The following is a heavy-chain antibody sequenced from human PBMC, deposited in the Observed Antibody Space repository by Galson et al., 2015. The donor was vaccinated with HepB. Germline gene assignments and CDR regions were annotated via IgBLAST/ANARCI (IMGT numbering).Heavy chain of an antibody. CDR3: ATQMVYAATIDY. CDR2: IYYSGNT. Sequence: LSLTCTVSGGSIYSAAYYWSWLRQHPGTGLEWIGYIYYSGNTYYNPSLKSRVTISVDTSKNQFSLKLNSVTAADTAVYYCATQMVYAATIDYWGQGTLVTVSS. CDR1: GGSIYSAAYY. V-gene: IGHV4-31*03. D-gene: IGHD2-8*01. J-gene: IGHJ4*02.